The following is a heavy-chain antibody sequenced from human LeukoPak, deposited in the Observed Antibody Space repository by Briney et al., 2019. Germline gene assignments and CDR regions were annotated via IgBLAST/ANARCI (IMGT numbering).Heavy chain of an antibody. CDR3: ARLGNACSGGSCYSDAFDI. Sequence: GESLKISCKGSGYRFTNYWIGWVRQMPGKGLEWMGIIYPGDSDTRYSPSFQGQVTISADKSISTAYLQWSSLKASDTAMYYCARLGNACSGGSCYSDAFDIWGQGTMVTVSS. J-gene: IGHJ3*02. D-gene: IGHD2-15*01. CDR1: GYRFTNYW. CDR2: IYPGDSDT. V-gene: IGHV5-51*01.